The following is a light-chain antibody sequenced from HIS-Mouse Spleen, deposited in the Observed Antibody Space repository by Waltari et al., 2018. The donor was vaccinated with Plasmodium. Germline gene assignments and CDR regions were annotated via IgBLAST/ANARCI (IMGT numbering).Light chain of an antibody. V-gene: IGKV3D-7*01. CDR2: GAS. CDR3: QQDYNLPYT. J-gene: IGKJ2*01. CDR1: QSVSSSY. Sequence: ELVMTQSPATLSLSPGERDTPPCRASQSVSSSYLSWYQQKPGQAPRLLIYGASTRATGIPARFSGSGSGTDFTLTISSLQPEDFAVYYCQQDYNLPYTFGQGTKLEIK.